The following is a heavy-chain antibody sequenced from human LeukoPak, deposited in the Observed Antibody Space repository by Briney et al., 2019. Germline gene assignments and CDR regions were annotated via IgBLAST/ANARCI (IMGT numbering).Heavy chain of an antibody. CDR2: INHSGST. Sequence: SETLSLTCAVYGGSFSGYYWSWIRQPPGMGLEWIGEINHSGSTNYNPSLKSRVTISVDTSKNQFSLKLSSVTAADTAVYYCAREREDIVVVPAAIRRDWFDPWGQGTLVTVSS. J-gene: IGHJ5*02. V-gene: IGHV4-34*01. CDR3: AREREDIVVVPAAIRRDWFDP. CDR1: GGSFSGYY. D-gene: IGHD2-2*02.